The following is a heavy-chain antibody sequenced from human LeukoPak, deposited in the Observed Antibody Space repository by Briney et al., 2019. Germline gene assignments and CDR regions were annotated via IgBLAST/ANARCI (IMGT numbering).Heavy chain of an antibody. Sequence: PGGSLRLSCAASGFTFSSYEMNWVRQAPGTRLEWVSYISSSGSTIYYADSVKGRFTISRDNAKNSLYLQMNSLRAEDTAVYYCARRGEWFDPWGQGTLVTVSS. J-gene: IGHJ5*02. CDR3: ARRGEWFDP. CDR2: ISSSGSTI. CDR1: GFTFSSYE. V-gene: IGHV3-48*03.